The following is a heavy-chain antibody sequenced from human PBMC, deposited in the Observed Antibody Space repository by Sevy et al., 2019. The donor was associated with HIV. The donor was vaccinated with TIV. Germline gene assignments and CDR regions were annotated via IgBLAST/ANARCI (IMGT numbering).Heavy chain of an antibody. D-gene: IGHD3-22*01. V-gene: IGHV3-48*03. Sequence: GGSLRLSCEASGFTFSSYEMNWVRQAPGKGLEWVSYISSSGTTIKYADSVKGRFTISRDNAKNSLYMQMNSLRAEDTAVYYCARVDANYDKGFDPWGQGTVVTVSS. CDR1: GFTFSSYE. CDR3: ARVDANYDKGFDP. J-gene: IGHJ5*02. CDR2: ISSSGTTI.